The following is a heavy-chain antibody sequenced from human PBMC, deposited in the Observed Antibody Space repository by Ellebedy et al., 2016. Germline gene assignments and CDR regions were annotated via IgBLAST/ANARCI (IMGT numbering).Heavy chain of an antibody. J-gene: IGHJ4*02. V-gene: IGHV4-4*02. D-gene: IGHD3-9*01. CDR3: ARVHFDWLLRRRSGTDY. CDR1: GGSISSSNW. CDR2: IYHSGST. Sequence: SETLSLXCAVSGGSISSSNWWSWVRQPPGKGLEWIGEIYHSGSTNYNPSLKSRVTISVDKSKNQFSLKLSSVTAADTAVYYCARVHFDWLLRRRSGTDYWGQGTLVTVSS.